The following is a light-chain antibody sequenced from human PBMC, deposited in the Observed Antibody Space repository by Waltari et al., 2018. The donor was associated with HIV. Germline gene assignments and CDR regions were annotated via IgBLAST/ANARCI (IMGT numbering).Light chain of an antibody. Sequence: QSVLTQPPSASGTPGPRVTISCSGSSSHIGINSVSGYQHLPGTAPKLLIYRNNQRPSGVPDRFSGSKSGTSASLAISGLRSDDEGDYYCAAWDDSLSGVIFGGGTKLTVL. V-gene: IGLV1-47*01. CDR2: RNN. J-gene: IGLJ2*01. CDR3: AAWDDSLSGVI. CDR1: SSHIGINS.